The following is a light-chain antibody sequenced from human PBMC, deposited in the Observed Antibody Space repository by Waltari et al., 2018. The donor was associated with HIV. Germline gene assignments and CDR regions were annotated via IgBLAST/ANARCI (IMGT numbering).Light chain of an antibody. CDR2: SNN. CDR3: ATLDDSLNGPV. V-gene: IGLV1-44*01. Sequence: QSVLTQPPSVSGTPGQRVTLSCTGVGSNIGDTAVRWYQQFPGTAPKLLIYSNNQRPSGVPDRFSGSKSGTSASLAISGLQSEDEADYYCATLDDSLNGPVFGGGTKVTVL. CDR1: GSNIGDTA. J-gene: IGLJ2*01.